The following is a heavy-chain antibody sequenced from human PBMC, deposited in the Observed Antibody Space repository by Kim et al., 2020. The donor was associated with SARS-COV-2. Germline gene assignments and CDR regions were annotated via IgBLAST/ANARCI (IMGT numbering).Heavy chain of an antibody. V-gene: IGHV3-7*03. CDR2: INQGGSEK. D-gene: IGHD3-3*01. CDR1: GFTFSSYW. CDR3: ARDPYYDVYSGYVDY. J-gene: IGHJ4*02. Sequence: GGSLRLSCAASGFTFSSYWMSWVRQAPGKGLEWVANINQGGSEKYYVDSVKGRFTISRDNAKNSLYLQMNSLRAEDTAVYYCARDPYYDVYSGYVDYWGPGALVTVSS.